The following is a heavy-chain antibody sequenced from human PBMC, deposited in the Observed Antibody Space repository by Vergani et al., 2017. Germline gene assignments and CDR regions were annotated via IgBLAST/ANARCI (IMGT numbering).Heavy chain of an antibody. V-gene: IGHV4-59*01. D-gene: IGHD3-9*01. Sequence: QVQLQESGPGLVKPSETLSLTCTVSGGSISSYYWSWIRQPPGKGLEWIGYIYSTGSTNYKPSLNSRVTMSVDTSKNQFSLKLRSVTAADTAVYFWARVMYRDEASTGYRLEGMDIWGQGTTVTISS. CDR1: GGSISSYY. J-gene: IGHJ6*02. CDR2: IYSTGST. CDR3: ARVMYRDEASTGYRLEGMDI.